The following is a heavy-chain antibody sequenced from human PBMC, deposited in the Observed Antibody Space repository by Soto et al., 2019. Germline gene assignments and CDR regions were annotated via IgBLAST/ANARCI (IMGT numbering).Heavy chain of an antibody. CDR1: GFTVSSNY. J-gene: IGHJ6*02. CDR3: ARDGYSLQLGPDYYYYAMDV. Sequence: EVQLVESGGGLIQPGGSLRLSCAASGFTVSSNYMSWVRQAPGKGLEWVSVIYSGGSTYYADSVKGRFTISRDNSKNTLYLQMNRLRAEDTAVYYCARDGYSLQLGPDYYYYAMDVWGQGTTVTVSS. D-gene: IGHD6-13*01. CDR2: IYSGGST. V-gene: IGHV3-53*01.